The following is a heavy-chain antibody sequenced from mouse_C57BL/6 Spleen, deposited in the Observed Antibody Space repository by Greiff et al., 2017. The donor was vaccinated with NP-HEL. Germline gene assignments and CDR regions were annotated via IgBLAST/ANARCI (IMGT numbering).Heavy chain of an antibody. J-gene: IGHJ1*03. D-gene: IGHD1-1*02. CDR3: ARKGGLHWYFDV. CDR1: GYSITSGYY. V-gene: IGHV3-6*01. CDR2: ISYDGSN. Sequence: EVQLQESGPGLVKPSQSLSLTCSVTGYSITSGYYWNWIRQFPGNKLEWMGYISYDGSNNYNPSLKNRISITRDTSKNQFFLKLNSVTTEDSATYYCARKGGLHWYFDVWGTGTTVTVSS.